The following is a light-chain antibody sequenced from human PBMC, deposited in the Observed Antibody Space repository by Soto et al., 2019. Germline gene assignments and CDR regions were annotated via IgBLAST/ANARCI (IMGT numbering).Light chain of an antibody. CDR2: DVN. Sequence: QSVLTQPASVSGSPGQSITISCTGTSSDVGAYNYVSWYQQHPGKAPKLMIYDVNNRPSGVSNRFSGSKSGSTASLTISGLQAEDEADYYCSSYTSSNTLYVFGTGTKVTVL. CDR3: SSYTSSNTLYV. V-gene: IGLV2-14*01. CDR1: SSDVGAYNY. J-gene: IGLJ1*01.